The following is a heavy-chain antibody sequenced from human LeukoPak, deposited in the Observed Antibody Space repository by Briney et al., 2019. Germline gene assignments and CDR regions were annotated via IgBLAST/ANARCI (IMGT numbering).Heavy chain of an antibody. CDR3: ARYYCGGDCYGFDY. Sequence: SETLSLTCTVSGGSISGYYWSWIRQAPGKGLECIGYIHYSGSTNYNPSLKSRVTISVDTSKNQFSLKVSSVTAADTAVYYCARYYCGGDCYGFDYWGQGTLVTVSS. CDR2: IHYSGST. D-gene: IGHD2-21*02. J-gene: IGHJ4*02. V-gene: IGHV4-59*01. CDR1: GGSISGYY.